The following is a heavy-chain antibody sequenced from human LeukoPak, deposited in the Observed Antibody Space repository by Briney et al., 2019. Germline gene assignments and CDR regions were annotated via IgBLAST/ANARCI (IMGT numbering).Heavy chain of an antibody. Sequence: PGGSLTLSCAASGFSFTNAWMSWVRQAPGRGLEWVGLVKSKTEGGTTGYAAPVKGTFTISRDDSKNTVYPQMNSLKTEDTAVYYCTTGYGSGNACDYWGQGTLVTVSS. CDR3: TTGYGSGNACDY. V-gene: IGHV3-15*01. D-gene: IGHD3-10*01. CDR2: VKSKTEGGTT. J-gene: IGHJ4*02. CDR1: GFSFTNAW.